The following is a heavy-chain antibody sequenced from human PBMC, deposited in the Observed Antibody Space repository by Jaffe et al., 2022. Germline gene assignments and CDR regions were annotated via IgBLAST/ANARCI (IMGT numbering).Heavy chain of an antibody. CDR2: ISSSSSYI. CDR1: GFTFSSYS. D-gene: IGHD3-3*01. J-gene: IGHJ4*02. CDR3: ARSAVLRFLEWLPTEYYFDY. V-gene: IGHV3-21*01. Sequence: EVQLVESGGGLVKPGGSLRLSCAASGFTFSSYSMNWVRQAPGKGLEWVSSISSSSSYIYYADSVKGRFTISRDNAKNSLYLQMNSLRAEDTAVYYCARSAVLRFLEWLPTEYYFDYWGQGTLVTVSS.